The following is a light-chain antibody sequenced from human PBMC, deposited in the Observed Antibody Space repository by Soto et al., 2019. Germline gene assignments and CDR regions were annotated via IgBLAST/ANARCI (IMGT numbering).Light chain of an antibody. CDR2: AAS. Sequence: DLPMTQSPSSLSASVGDRVTITCRASQSVSSDLNWYQQKAGKPPKLLIYAASSLQSGVPSRFSGSGSGTHFTLTISSLQPEDFATYYCQHIYSIPITFGQGTRLEIK. J-gene: IGKJ5*01. V-gene: IGKV1-39*01. CDR3: QHIYSIPIT. CDR1: QSVSSD.